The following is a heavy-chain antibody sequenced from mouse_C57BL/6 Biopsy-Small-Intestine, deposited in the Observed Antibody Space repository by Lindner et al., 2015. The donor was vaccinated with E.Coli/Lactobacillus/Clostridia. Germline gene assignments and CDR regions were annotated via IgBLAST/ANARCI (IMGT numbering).Heavy chain of an antibody. V-gene: IGHV1-53*01. CDR1: GGTFNSYT. D-gene: IGHD3-3*01. Sequence: SVKVSCKASGGTFNSYTISWVRQAPGQGLEWMGMIMPMYGSSKYTQKLQDRVTITADGSASTAFMELTRLRLEDTAVYFCARGGTVAGNFDDWGQGTLVIVSS. CDR2: IMPMYGSS. J-gene: IGHJ4*01. CDR3: ARGGTVAGNFDD.